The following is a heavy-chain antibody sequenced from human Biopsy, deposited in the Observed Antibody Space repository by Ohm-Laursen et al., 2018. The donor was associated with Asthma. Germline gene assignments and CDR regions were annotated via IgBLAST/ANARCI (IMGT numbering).Heavy chain of an antibody. D-gene: IGHD4-23*01. V-gene: IGHV4-59*01. J-gene: IGHJ4*02. CDR1: GGSITSYY. CDR3: ARTSQRATVVHFDY. Sequence: GTLSLTCTVSGGSITSYYWSWIRQPPGKALEWLGYIYHSGTTNYNPSLKSRVTISVDTSKNQFSLKLTSVTAADAAVYYCARTSQRATVVHFDYWGQGTLVTVSS. CDR2: IYHSGTT.